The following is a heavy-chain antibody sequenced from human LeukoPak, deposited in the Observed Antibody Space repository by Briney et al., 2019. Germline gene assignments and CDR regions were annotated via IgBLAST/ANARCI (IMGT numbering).Heavy chain of an antibody. CDR2: ISGSGGST. D-gene: IGHD3-22*01. CDR3: AKTYDSSGYFDY. Sequence: GGSLRLSCAASGITFSSYAMSWVRQAPGKGLEWVSAISGSGGSTYYADSVKGRFTISRDNSKNTLYLQMNSLRAEDTAVYYCAKTYDSSGYFDYWGQGTLVTVSS. CDR1: GITFSSYA. V-gene: IGHV3-23*01. J-gene: IGHJ4*02.